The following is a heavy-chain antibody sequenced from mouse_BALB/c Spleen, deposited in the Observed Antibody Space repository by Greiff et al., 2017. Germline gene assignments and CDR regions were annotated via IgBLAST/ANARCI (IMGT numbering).Heavy chain of an antibody. CDR3: ARGGYTRYFDV. CDR2: ISSGGST. Sequence: EVKLMESGGGLVKPGGSLKLSCAASGFTFSSYAMSWVRQTPEKRLEWVASISSGGSTYYPDSVKGRFTISRDNARNILYLQMSSLRSEDTAMYYCARGGYTRYFDVWGAGTTVTVSS. J-gene: IGHJ1*01. D-gene: IGHD1-2*01. V-gene: IGHV5-6-5*01. CDR1: GFTFSSYA.